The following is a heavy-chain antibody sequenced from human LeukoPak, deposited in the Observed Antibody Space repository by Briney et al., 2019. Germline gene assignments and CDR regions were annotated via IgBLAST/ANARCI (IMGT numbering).Heavy chain of an antibody. CDR2: ISRSSSYI. V-gene: IGHV3-21*04. CDR3: ARDHVVPTILFDH. Sequence: GGSLRLSCAASGFTFSNYNMNWVRQAPGKGLEWVSSISRSSSYIYYADSVKGRFTISRDNAKNSLYLQMNSLRAEDTAVYYCARDHVVPTILFDHWGQGTLVTVSS. CDR1: GFTFSNYN. D-gene: IGHD5-12*01. J-gene: IGHJ4*02.